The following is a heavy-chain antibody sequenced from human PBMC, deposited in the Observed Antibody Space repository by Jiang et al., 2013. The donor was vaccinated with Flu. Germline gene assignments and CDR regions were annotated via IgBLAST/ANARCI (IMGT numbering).Heavy chain of an antibody. CDR1: GFTFSDYS. CDR3: ARDPGYGMDV. Sequence: VQLLESGGGLVQPGGSLRLSCAASGFTFSDYSMNWVRQAPGKGLEWVSYISSSSSTIYYADSVKGRFTISRDNAKNSLYLQMNSLRAEDTAVYYCARDPGYGMDVWGQGTTVTVS. CDR2: ISSSSSTI. J-gene: IGHJ6*02. V-gene: IGHV3-48*01. D-gene: IGHD1-14*01.